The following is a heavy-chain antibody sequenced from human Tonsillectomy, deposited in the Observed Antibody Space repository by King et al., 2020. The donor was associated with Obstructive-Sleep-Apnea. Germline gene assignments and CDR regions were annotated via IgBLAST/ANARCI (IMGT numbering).Heavy chain of an antibody. D-gene: IGHD1-26*01. Sequence: VQLVESGGGLVQPGGSLRLSCAASGFTVSGNYMSWVRQAPGKGLEWVSIIYSGGSTYYAGSVKGRFTISRDNSKNKLYLQMNSLRPEDTAVYYCARDPVVGTTNNTDYWGQGTLVTVSS. J-gene: IGHJ4*02. CDR1: GFTVSGNY. CDR3: ARDPVVGTTNNTDY. CDR2: IYSGGST. V-gene: IGHV3-66*01.